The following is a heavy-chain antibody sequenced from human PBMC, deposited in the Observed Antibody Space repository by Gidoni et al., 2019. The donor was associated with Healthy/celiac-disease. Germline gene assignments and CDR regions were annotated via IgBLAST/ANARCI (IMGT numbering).Heavy chain of an antibody. CDR2: IYYSGST. CDR1: GGSISSYY. CDR3: ARGVAGNYYYYYMDV. J-gene: IGHJ6*03. D-gene: IGHD2-15*01. Sequence: QVQLQESGPGLVKPSETLSLTCTVSGGSISSYYWSWIRQPPGKGLEWIGYIYYSGSTNYNPSLKSRVTISVDTSKNQFSLKLSSVTAADTAVYYCARGVAGNYYYYYMDVWGKGTTVTVSS. V-gene: IGHV4-59*01.